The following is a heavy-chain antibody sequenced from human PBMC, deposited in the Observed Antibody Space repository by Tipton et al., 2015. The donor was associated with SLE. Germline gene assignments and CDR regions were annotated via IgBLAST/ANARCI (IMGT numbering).Heavy chain of an antibody. CDR3: ARGRDDSSGNLAFYI. CDR1: GGSISSRSYY. V-gene: IGHV4-39*07. CDR2: IYYSGST. J-gene: IGHJ3*02. Sequence: GLVKPSETLSLTCTVSGGSISSRSYYWGWIRQPPGKGLEWIGSIYYSGSTYYNPSLKSRVTISVDTSKNQFSLKLSSVTAADTAVYYCARGRDDSSGNLAFYIWGQGTMVTVSS. D-gene: IGHD3-22*01.